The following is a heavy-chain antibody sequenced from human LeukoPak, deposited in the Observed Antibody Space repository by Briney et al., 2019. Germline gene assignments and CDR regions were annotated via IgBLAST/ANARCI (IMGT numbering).Heavy chain of an antibody. CDR3: ARPYYGHSVGDAYDV. V-gene: IGHV4-59*01. Sequence: PSETLSLTCTVARVSIIDYYWTWLRQPPGKGLGWMGYVSSTGNTNSNPSLRSRVSMSIDASKKQFSLRLNSVTAADTAVYYCARPYYGHSVGDAYDVWGQGTLVTVSS. D-gene: IGHD4-17*01. J-gene: IGHJ3*01. CDR1: RVSIIDYY. CDR2: VSSTGNT.